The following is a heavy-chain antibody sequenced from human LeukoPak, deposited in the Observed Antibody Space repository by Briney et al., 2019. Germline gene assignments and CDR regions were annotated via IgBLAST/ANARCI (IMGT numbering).Heavy chain of an antibody. J-gene: IGHJ3*02. CDR2: ISSSSYI. CDR1: GFTFSSYS. V-gene: IGHV3-21*01. D-gene: IGHD3-3*01. CDR3: ARVLCKEWYRCGVGGDTFDI. Sequence: KTGGSLRLSCAASGFTFSSYSMNWVRQAPGKGLEWVSSISSSSYIYYADSVKGRFTISRDNAKNSLYPQMNSLRAEDTAVYYCARVLCKEWYRCGVGGDTFDIWGQGTMVTVSS.